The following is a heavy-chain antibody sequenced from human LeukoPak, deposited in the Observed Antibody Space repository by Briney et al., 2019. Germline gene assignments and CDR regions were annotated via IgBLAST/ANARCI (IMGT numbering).Heavy chain of an antibody. V-gene: IGHV4-39*01. J-gene: IGHJ4*02. Sequence: KTSETLSLTCTVSGGSISSSSYYWGWIRQPPGKGLEWIGSIYYSGSTYYNPSLKSRVTISVDTSKNQFSLKLSSVTAADTAVYYCARHAYCSSTSCYPYYFDYWGQGTLVTVSS. CDR2: IYYSGST. D-gene: IGHD2-2*01. CDR1: GGSISSSSYY. CDR3: ARHAYCSSTSCYPYYFDY.